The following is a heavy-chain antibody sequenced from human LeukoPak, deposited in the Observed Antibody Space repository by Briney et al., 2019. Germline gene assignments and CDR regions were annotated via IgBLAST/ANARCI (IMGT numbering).Heavy chain of an antibody. CDR3: ARGGQAYSSSWYPSDY. CDR1: GFTFSSYS. D-gene: IGHD6-13*01. CDR2: ISSSSSTI. Sequence: GGSLRLSCAASGFTFSSYSMNWVRQAPGKGLEWVSYISSSSSTIYYADSVKGRFTISRENAKNSLYLQMNSLRAEDTAVYYCARGGQAYSSSWYPSDYWGQGTLVTVSS. J-gene: IGHJ4*02. V-gene: IGHV3-48*01.